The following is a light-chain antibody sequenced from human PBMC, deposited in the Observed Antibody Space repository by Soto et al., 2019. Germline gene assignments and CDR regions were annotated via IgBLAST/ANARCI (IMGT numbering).Light chain of an antibody. J-gene: IGKJ1*01. Sequence: GDTVTITCRASQRISSWVAWYQQKPGKAPKLLIYDASSLESGDPTRFSGSGSGTEFTLTISSLQADDFATYYGQQYNSYSPWTFGLGTMVEVK. CDR2: DAS. CDR3: QQYNSYSPWT. CDR1: QRISSW. V-gene: IGKV1-5*01.